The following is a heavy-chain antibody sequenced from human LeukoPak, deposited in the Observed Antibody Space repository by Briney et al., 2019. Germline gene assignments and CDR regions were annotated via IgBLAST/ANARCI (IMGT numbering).Heavy chain of an antibody. CDR2: ISISGSTI. CDR3: ARELYAILTGYYGGYFDY. V-gene: IGHV3-48*03. Sequence: GGSLRLSCAASGFTFSSYEMNWVRQAPRRGREWVSYISISGSTIYYADSVKGRFTISRDNAKNSLYLQMNILRAEDTAVYYCARELYAILTGYYGGYFDYWGQGTLVTVSS. J-gene: IGHJ4*02. D-gene: IGHD3-9*01. CDR1: GFTFSSYE.